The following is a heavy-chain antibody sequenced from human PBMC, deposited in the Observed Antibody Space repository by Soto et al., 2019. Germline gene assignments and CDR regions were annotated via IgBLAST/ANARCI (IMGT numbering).Heavy chain of an antibody. CDR3: AREVVVVPAAMPPVNDAFDI. Sequence: QVQLQQWGAGLLKPSETLSLTCAVYGGSFSGYYWRWIRQPPGKGLEWIGEINHSGSTNYNPSLKSRVTISVDTSKNQFSLKLSSVTAADTAVYYGAREVVVVPAAMPPVNDAFDIWGQGTMVTVSS. J-gene: IGHJ3*02. CDR2: INHSGST. V-gene: IGHV4-34*01. CDR1: GGSFSGYY. D-gene: IGHD2-2*01.